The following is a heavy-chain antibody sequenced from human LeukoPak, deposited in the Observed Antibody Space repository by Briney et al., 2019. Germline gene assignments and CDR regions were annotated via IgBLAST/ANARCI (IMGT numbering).Heavy chain of an antibody. D-gene: IGHD1-26*01. CDR2: ITSSSMYI. CDR3: ARVWGASFDI. Sequence: PGGSLRLSCAASGFTFSNYNMNWVRQTPGKGLEWVSSITSSSMYIYYADSVKGRFTISRDNAKNSLYLQMNSLRAEDTAVYYCARVWGASFDIWGQGTMVTVSS. J-gene: IGHJ3*02. CDR1: GFTFSNYN. V-gene: IGHV3-21*01.